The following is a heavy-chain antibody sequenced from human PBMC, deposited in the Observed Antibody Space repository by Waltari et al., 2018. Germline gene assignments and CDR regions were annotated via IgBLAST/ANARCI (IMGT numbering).Heavy chain of an antibody. CDR1: GGSFSGYY. V-gene: IGHV4-34*01. CDR2: INHSGST. CDR3: ARAPIYGSGSYPHPYYFDY. J-gene: IGHJ4*02. Sequence: QVQLQQWGAGLLKPSETLSLTCAVYGGSFSGYYWSWIRQPPGQGLEWIGEINHSGSTNYNPSLKSRVTISVDTSKNQFSLKLSSVTAADTAVYYCARAPIYGSGSYPHPYYFDYWGQGTLVTVSS. D-gene: IGHD3-10*01.